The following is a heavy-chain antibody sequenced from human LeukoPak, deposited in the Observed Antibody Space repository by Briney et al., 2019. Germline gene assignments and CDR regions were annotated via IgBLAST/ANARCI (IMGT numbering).Heavy chain of an antibody. CDR1: GGTFSSYA. J-gene: IGHJ4*02. CDR3: ARDRNDFWSGYLDY. V-gene: IGHV1-69*01. Sequence: SVKVSCKASGGTFSSYAISWVRQAPGQGLEWMGGIIPTFGTANYTQKFQGRVTITADESTSTAYMELSSLRSEDTAVYYCARDRNDFWSGYLDYWGQGTLVTVSS. CDR2: IIPTFGTA. D-gene: IGHD3-3*01.